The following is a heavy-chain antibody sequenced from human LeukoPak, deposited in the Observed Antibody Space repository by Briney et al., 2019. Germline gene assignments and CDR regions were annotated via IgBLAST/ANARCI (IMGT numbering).Heavy chain of an antibody. D-gene: IGHD3-10*01. V-gene: IGHV1-3*01. J-gene: IGHJ4*02. CDR3: ARGYYYGSGSYLGFDY. Sequence: GASVKVSCKASGYTFTSYAMHWVRQAPGQRLGWMGWINAGNGNTKYSQKFQGRVTITRDTSASTAYMELSSLRSEDTAVYYCARGYYYGSGSYLGFDYWGQGTLVTVS. CDR2: INAGNGNT. CDR1: GYTFTSYA.